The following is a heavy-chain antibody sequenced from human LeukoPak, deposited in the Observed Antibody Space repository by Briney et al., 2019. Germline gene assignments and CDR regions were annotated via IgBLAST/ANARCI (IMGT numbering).Heavy chain of an antibody. CDR2: IYYSRST. CDR1: SGSISSYY. Sequence: PSETLSLTCTVSSGSISSYYWSWIRQPPGKGLEWIGYIYYSRSTNYNPSLKSRVTISVDTSKNQFSLKLSSVTAADTAVYYCARGVSFFDYWGQGTLVTVSS. J-gene: IGHJ4*02. D-gene: IGHD2-15*01. CDR3: ARGVSFFDY. V-gene: IGHV4-59*01.